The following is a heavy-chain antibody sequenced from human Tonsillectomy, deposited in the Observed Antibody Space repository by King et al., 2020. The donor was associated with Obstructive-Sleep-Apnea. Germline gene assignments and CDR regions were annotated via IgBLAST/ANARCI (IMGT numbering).Heavy chain of an antibody. J-gene: IGHJ4*02. CDR2: ISWNSGSI. CDR1: GFTFDDYA. CDR3: AKDSPRVRVRGPGDLDY. Sequence: VQLVESGGGLVQPGRSLRLSCAASGFTFDDYAMHWVRQAPGKGLEWVSGISWNSGSIGYADSVKGRFTISRDNAKNSLYLQMNSLRAEDTALYDCAKDSPRVRVRGPGDLDYWGQGTLVTVSS. D-gene: IGHD3-10*01. V-gene: IGHV3-9*01.